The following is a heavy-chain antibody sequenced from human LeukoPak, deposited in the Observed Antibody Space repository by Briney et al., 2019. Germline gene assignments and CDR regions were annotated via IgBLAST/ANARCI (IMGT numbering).Heavy chain of an antibody. CDR3: ARDHYGSGSYFHDY. D-gene: IGHD3-10*01. V-gene: IGHV3-53*05. CDR2: VYGGGTT. Sequence: PGGSLRLSCAVSGFTVSSNYMSWVRQAPGKGLEWVSVVYGGGTTYYADSVKGRFTVSRDNSKNTLYLRMNSLRPEDTAMYYCARDHYGSGSYFHDYWGQGTLVTVPS. J-gene: IGHJ4*02. CDR1: GFTVSSNY.